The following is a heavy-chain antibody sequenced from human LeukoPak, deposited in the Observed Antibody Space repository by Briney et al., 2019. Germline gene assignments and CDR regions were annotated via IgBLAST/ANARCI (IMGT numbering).Heavy chain of an antibody. J-gene: IGHJ4*02. CDR3: ARVIGSSSEYYFDY. Sequence: PSETLSLTCTVSGGSISSYYWSWIRQPPGKGLEWIGYIYTSGSTNYNPSLKSRVTISVDTSKNQFSLKLSSVTAADTAVYYCARVIGSSSEYYFDYWGQRTLVTVSS. D-gene: IGHD6-6*01. CDR2: IYTSGST. CDR1: GGSISSYY. V-gene: IGHV4-4*09.